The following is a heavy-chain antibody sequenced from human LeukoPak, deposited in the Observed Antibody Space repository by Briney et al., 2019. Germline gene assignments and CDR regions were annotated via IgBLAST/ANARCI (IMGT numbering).Heavy chain of an antibody. CDR2: IYYSGST. CDR3: ARWGRGWYGGLVYFDY. V-gene: IGHV4-59*12. D-gene: IGHD6-19*01. Sequence: SETLSLTCTVSGGSISSYYWSWIRQPPGKGLEWIGHIYYSGSTNYNPSLKSRVTISVDTSKNQFSLKLSSVTAADTAVYYCARWGRGWYGGLVYFDYWGQGTLVTVSS. J-gene: IGHJ4*02. CDR1: GGSISSYY.